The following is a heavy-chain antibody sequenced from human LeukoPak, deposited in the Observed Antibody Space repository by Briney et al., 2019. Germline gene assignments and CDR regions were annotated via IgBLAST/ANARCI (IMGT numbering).Heavy chain of an antibody. CDR2: INPSGGST. CDR1: GYTFTSYY. J-gene: IGHJ4*02. D-gene: IGHD4-17*01. V-gene: IGHV1-46*01. Sequence: ASVKVSCKASGYTFTSYYMHWVRQAPGQGLEWMGIINPSGGSTSYAQKFQGRVTMTRDMSTSTVYMELSRLRSDDTAVYYCASQPYGDSDYWGQGTLVTVSS. CDR3: ASQPYGDSDY.